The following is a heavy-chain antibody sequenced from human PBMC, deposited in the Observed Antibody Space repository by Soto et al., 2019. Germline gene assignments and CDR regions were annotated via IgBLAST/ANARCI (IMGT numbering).Heavy chain of an antibody. J-gene: IGHJ4*02. CDR3: ARVQLRYFDWLRGHPDY. CDR2: ISAYNGNT. V-gene: IGHV1-18*01. Sequence: GASVKVSCKASGYTFTSYGISWVRQAPGQGLEWMGWISAYNGNTNYAQKLQGRVTMTTDTSTSTAYIELRSLRSDDTAVYYCARVQLRYFDWLRGHPDYWGQGTLVTVSS. CDR1: GYTFTSYG. D-gene: IGHD3-9*01.